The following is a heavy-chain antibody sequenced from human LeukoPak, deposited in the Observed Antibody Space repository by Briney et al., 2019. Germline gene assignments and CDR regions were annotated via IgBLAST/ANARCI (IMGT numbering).Heavy chain of an antibody. D-gene: IGHD5-18*01. CDR3: ARDLLGGEYSHGDY. V-gene: IGHV1-24*01. CDR1: GYTLTELS. Sequence: ASVKVSCKVSGYTLTELSMHWVRQAPGKGLEWMGGFDPEDGETIYAQKFQGRVTMTEDTSTDTDYMELSSLRSEDTAVYYCARDLLGGEYSHGDYWGQGTLVTVSS. J-gene: IGHJ4*02. CDR2: FDPEDGET.